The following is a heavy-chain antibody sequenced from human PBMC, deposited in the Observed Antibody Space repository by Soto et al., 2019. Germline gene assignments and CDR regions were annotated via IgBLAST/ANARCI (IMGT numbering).Heavy chain of an antibody. D-gene: IGHD2-15*01. CDR3: ARTPYCSGGSCYDY. J-gene: IGHJ4*02. V-gene: IGHV4-59*01. CDR2: IYYSGST. Sequence: LPISDFGGSITNYYWSWMRQPPGKGLEWIGYIYYSGSTNYNPSLKSRVTISVDTSKNQFSLKLSSVTAADTAVYYCARTPYCSGGSCYDYWGQGTLVTVSS. CDR1: GGSITNYY.